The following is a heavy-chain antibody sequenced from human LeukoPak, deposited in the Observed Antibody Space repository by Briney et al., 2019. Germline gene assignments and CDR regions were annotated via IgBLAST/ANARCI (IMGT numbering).Heavy chain of an antibody. CDR3: ARDSRYDILTGYYKSWFDP. CDR2: ISAYNGDT. J-gene: IGHJ5*02. V-gene: IGHV1-18*01. Sequence: ASVKVSCKASGYTFTSYGISWVRQAPGQGLEWMGWISAYNGDTNYAQKLQGRVTMTTDTSTSTAYMELRSLRSDDTAVYYCARDSRYDILTGYYKSWFDPWGQGTLVTVSS. CDR1: GYTFTSYG. D-gene: IGHD3-9*01.